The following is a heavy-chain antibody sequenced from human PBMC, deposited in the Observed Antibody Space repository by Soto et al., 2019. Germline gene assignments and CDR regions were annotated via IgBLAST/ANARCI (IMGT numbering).Heavy chain of an antibody. J-gene: IGHJ4*02. CDR2: IRSERYSYAT. CDR3: MTPGCERRRNV. Sequence: EVQLVESGGGLVQPGGSLKLSCAASGFTFSGSAIHWVRQASGKGLEWVGRIRSERYSYATTYAASMKGRFTISRDDLNNRAYPKMSSPNTADPAVYYCMTPGCERRRNVWGKATLITVSS. CDR1: GFTFSGSA. V-gene: IGHV3-73*02.